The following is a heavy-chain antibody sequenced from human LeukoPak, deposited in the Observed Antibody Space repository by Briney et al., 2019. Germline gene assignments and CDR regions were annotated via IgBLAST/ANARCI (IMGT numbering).Heavy chain of an antibody. Sequence: GGSLRLSCAAPGFTFSSYEMNWVRQAPGKGLEWVSAISGSGGSTYYADSVKGQFTISRDNSKNTLYLQMNSLRAEDTAVYYCAKDFLAVTRPYYFDYWGQGTLVTVSS. CDR3: AKDFLAVTRPYYFDY. CDR2: ISGSGGST. J-gene: IGHJ4*02. CDR1: GFTFSSYE. D-gene: IGHD4-17*01. V-gene: IGHV3-23*01.